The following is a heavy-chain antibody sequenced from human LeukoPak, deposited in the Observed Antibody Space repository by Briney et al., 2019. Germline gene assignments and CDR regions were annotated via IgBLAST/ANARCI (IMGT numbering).Heavy chain of an antibody. CDR3: AKQFRRGYSYGPFDY. CDR1: GFAFSSYA. J-gene: IGHJ4*02. D-gene: IGHD5-18*01. CDR2: ISGSGGST. V-gene: IGHV3-23*01. Sequence: GGSLRLSCAASGFAFSSYAMSWVRQAPGKGLEWVSAISGSGGSTYYADSVKGRFTISRDNSKNTLYLQMNSLRAEDTAVYYCAKQFRRGYSYGPFDYWGQGTLVTVSS.